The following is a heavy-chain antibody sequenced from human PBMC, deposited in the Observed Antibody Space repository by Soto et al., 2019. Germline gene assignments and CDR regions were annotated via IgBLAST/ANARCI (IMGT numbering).Heavy chain of an antibody. J-gene: IGHJ3*02. Sequence: GGSLRLSCAASGFTFSDYYMSWIRQAPGKGLEWVSYISSSSSYTNYADSVKGRFTISRDNAKNSLYLQMNSLRAEDTAVYYCARDLGYCSGGSCYFDAFDIWGQGTMVTVSS. V-gene: IGHV3-11*06. CDR1: GFTFSDYY. D-gene: IGHD2-15*01. CDR2: ISSSSSYT. CDR3: ARDLGYCSGGSCYFDAFDI.